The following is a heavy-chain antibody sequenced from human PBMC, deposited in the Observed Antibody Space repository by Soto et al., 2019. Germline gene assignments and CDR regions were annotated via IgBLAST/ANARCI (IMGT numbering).Heavy chain of an antibody. D-gene: IGHD6-13*01. J-gene: IGHJ6*02. Sequence: GGSLRLSCAASGFAFSTYAMTWVRQAPGKGLEWVSVTSGSGGSSYYAASVKGRFTISRDNSKNTLFLQMNGLRAEDTAVYYCAKVTKRAAAGRYEYYKYGMDVWGQGTTVTVYS. CDR3: AKVTKRAAAGRYEYYKYGMDV. CDR1: GFAFSTYA. CDR2: TSGSGGSS. V-gene: IGHV3-23*01.